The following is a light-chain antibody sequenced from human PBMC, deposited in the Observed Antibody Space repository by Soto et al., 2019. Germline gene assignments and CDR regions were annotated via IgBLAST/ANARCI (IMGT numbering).Light chain of an antibody. CDR1: QDITTS. CDR3: QQYDNLPRT. CDR2: DSS. V-gene: IGKV1-33*01. Sequence: IPIAQSPTPPPASLGERAPNTFPASQDITTSLSWYQQKPGQAPKILLFDSSNLETGVPSRFSGSGSGTDFTFTISSLQPEDIATYYCQQYDNLPRTFGQGTKVDIK. J-gene: IGKJ1*01.